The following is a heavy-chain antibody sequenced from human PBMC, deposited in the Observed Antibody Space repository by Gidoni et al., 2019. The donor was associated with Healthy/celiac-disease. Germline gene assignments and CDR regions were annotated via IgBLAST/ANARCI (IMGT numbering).Heavy chain of an antibody. CDR1: GGSISSGGYS. CDR3: ATSTAHYYYGMDV. CDR2: IYHSGST. Sequence: QLQLQESGSGLVKPSQTLSLTCAVSGGSISSGGYSWSWIRQPPGKGLEWIGYIYHSGSTYYNPSLKSRVTISVDRSKNQFSLKRSSVTAADTAVYYCATSTAHYYYGMDVWGQGTTVTVSS. J-gene: IGHJ6*02. D-gene: IGHD4-17*01. V-gene: IGHV4-30-2*01.